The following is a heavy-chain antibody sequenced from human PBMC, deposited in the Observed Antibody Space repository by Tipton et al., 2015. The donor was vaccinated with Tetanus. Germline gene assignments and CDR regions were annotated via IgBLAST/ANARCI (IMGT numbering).Heavy chain of an antibody. Sequence: QLVQSGAEVKKPGASVKVSCKASGYTFTSYGISWVRQAPGQGLEWMGWISAYNGNTNYAQKLQGRVTMTPDTSTGTAYMELRSLRSDDTAVYYCARDLYVAARPRLTHYYYGMDVWGQGTTVTVSS. CDR3: ARDLYVAARPRLTHYYYGMDV. V-gene: IGHV1-18*04. CDR1: GYTFTSYG. CDR2: ISAYNGNT. D-gene: IGHD6-6*01. J-gene: IGHJ6*02.